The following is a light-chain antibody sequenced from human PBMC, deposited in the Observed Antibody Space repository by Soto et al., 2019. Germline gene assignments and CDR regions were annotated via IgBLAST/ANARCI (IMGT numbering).Light chain of an antibody. CDR1: QDIATF. CDR2: HAS. J-gene: IGKJ5*01. CDR3: QQSYSTLIT. V-gene: IGKV1-39*01. Sequence: DIQMTQSPSSLSASAGDRITITCQASQDIATFLNWYQQKPGTAPKLLIYHASTLESGVPSRFSGSGSGTEFTLTISSLQPDDFATYYCQQSYSTLITFGQGTRLEIK.